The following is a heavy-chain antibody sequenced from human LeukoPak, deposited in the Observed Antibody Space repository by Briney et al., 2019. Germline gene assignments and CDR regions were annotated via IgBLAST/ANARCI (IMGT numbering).Heavy chain of an antibody. CDR1: GGSISSSSYY. V-gene: IGHV4-39*01. CDR2: IYYSGST. Sequence: PSETLSLTCTVSGGSISSSSYYWGWIRQPPGKGLEWIGSIYYSGSTYYNPSLKSRVTISVDTSKNQFSLKLSSVTAADTAVYYCARRGAAVAGILPEYFQHWGQGTLVTVSS. D-gene: IGHD6-19*01. CDR3: ARRGAAVAGILPEYFQH. J-gene: IGHJ1*01.